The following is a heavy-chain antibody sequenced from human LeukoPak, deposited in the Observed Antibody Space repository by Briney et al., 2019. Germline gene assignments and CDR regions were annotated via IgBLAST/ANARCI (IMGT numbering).Heavy chain of an antibody. Sequence: SETLSLTCAVYGGSFSGYYWSWIRQPPGKGLEWIGEINHSGSTNYNPSLKSRVTISVDTSKNQFSLKPSSVTAADTAVYYCARGLSPVVDVDYWGQGTLVTVSS. D-gene: IGHD3-22*01. CDR1: GGSFSGYY. CDR2: INHSGST. J-gene: IGHJ4*02. V-gene: IGHV4-34*01. CDR3: ARGLSPVVDVDY.